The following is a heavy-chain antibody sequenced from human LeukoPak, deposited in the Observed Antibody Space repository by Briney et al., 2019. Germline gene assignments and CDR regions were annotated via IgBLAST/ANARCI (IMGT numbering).Heavy chain of an antibody. J-gene: IGHJ4*02. Sequence: PSQTLSLTCTVSGGSISSGDYYWSWIRQPPGKGLEWIGEINHSGSTNYNPSLKSRVTISVDTSKNQFSLKLSSVTAADTAVYYCARGGVDGIIAAAGTALDYWGQGTLVTVSS. CDR2: INHSGST. CDR3: ARGGVDGIIAAAGTALDY. D-gene: IGHD6-13*01. CDR1: GGSISSGDYY. V-gene: IGHV4-30-4*01.